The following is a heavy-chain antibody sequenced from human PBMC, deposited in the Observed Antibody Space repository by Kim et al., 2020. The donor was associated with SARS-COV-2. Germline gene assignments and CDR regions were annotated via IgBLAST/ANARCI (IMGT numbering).Heavy chain of an antibody. J-gene: IGHJ4*02. CDR3: ARGGQLVVRGAFDY. D-gene: IGHD6-13*01. V-gene: IGHV4-34*01. CDR1: GGSFSGYY. Sequence: SETLSLTCAVYGGSFSGYYWSWIRQPPGKGLEWIGEINHSGSTNYNPSLKSRVTISVDTSKNQFSLKLSSVTAADTAVYYCARGGQLVVRGAFDYWGQGTLVTASP. CDR2: INHSGST.